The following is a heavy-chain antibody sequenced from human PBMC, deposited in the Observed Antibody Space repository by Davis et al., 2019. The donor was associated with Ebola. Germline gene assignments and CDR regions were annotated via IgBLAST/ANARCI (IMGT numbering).Heavy chain of an antibody. CDR3: ARGDPYYYYGMDV. Sequence: AASVKVSCKASGYTFTGYYMHWVRQAPGQGLEWMGWMNPNSGNTGYAQKFQGRVTMTRNTSISTAYMELSSLRSEDTAVYYCARGDPYYYYGMDVWGQGTTVTVSS. CDR1: GYTFTGYY. V-gene: IGHV1-8*02. CDR2: MNPNSGNT. J-gene: IGHJ6*02.